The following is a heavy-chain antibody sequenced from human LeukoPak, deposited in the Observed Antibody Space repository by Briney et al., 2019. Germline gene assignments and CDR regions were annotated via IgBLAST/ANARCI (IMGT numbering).Heavy chain of an antibody. J-gene: IGHJ4*02. CDR2: IYYSGST. V-gene: IGHV4-59*01. CDR1: GGSISSYY. Sequence: SETLSLTCTVSGGSISSYYWSWIRQPPGKGLEWIGYIYYSGSTNYKPSLKSRVTISVDTSKNQFSLKLSSVTAADTAVYYCATVPASSPKRQTFDYWGQGTLVTVSS. D-gene: IGHD2-2*01. CDR3: ATVPASSPKRQTFDY.